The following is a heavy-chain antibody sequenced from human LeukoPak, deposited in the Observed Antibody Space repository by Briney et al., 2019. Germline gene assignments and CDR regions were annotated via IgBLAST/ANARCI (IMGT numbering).Heavy chain of an antibody. D-gene: IGHD4-17*01. J-gene: IGHJ3*02. CDR3: ARQGYGDYLNVFDI. V-gene: IGHV4-31*03. Sequence: NPSETLSLTCTVSGGSISSGGYYWSWIRQHPGKGLEWIGYIYYSGSTYYNPSLKSRVTISVDTSKNQFSLKLSSVTAADTAVYYCARQGYGDYLNVFDIWGQGTMVTVSS. CDR2: IYYSGST. CDR1: GGSISSGGYY.